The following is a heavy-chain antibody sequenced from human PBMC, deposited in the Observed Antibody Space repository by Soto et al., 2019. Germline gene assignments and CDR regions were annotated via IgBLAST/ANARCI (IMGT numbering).Heavy chain of an antibody. CDR3: ARGPYYYDSSGYPDY. V-gene: IGHV3-21*01. CDR1: GLIFSRYS. Sequence: PGGSLRLSCAVSGLIFSRYSMNWVRQAQGKGLEWVSSISSSSSYIYYADSVKGRFIISRDNAKNSLYLQMNSLRAEDTAVYYCARGPYYYDSSGYPDYWGQGTLVTVSS. D-gene: IGHD3-22*01. CDR2: ISSSSSYI. J-gene: IGHJ4*02.